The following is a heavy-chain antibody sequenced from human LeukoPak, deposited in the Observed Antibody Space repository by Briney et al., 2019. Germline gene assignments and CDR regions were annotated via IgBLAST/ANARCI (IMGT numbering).Heavy chain of an antibody. J-gene: IGHJ3*02. Sequence: GASVKVSCKASGYTFTGYYMHWVRQAPGQGLEWMGWINPNSGGTHYAQKFQGRVTMTRDTSISTAYMELSRLRSDDTAVYYCAGTRGKTYYYDSTSRGAFDIWGQGTMVTVSS. CDR3: AGTRGKTYYYDSTSRGAFDI. CDR1: GYTFTGYY. V-gene: IGHV1-2*02. CDR2: INPNSGGT. D-gene: IGHD3-22*01.